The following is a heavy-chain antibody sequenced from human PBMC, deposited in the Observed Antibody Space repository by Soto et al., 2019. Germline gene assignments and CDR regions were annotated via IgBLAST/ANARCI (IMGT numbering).Heavy chain of an antibody. CDR2: ISYDGSNK. J-gene: IGHJ6*02. CDR1: GFPFSRYA. D-gene: IGHD3-10*01. Sequence: QVQLVESGGGVVQPGRSLRLSCAASGFPFSRYAMHWVRQAPGKGLEWVAVISYDGSNKYHADSVKGRFTISRDNSKNTLLLQMDSLRGEDTAMYYCSKDLAYYGSGTYYALDVWGQGTTVTVSS. CDR3: SKDLAYYGSGTYYALDV. V-gene: IGHV3-30*18.